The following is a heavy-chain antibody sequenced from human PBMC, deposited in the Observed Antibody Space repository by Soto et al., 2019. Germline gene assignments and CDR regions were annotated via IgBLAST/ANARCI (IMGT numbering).Heavy chain of an antibody. J-gene: IGHJ6*02. CDR2: ISYDGSNK. Sequence: GGSLRLSCAASGFTFSSYAMHWVRQAPGKGLEWVAVISYDGSNKYYADSVKGRFTISRDNSKNTLYLQMNSLRAEDTAVYYCARVKYSVVVVPAASDYYYYGMDVWGQGTTVTVSS. CDR1: GFTFSSYA. CDR3: ARVKYSVVVVPAASDYYYYGMDV. D-gene: IGHD2-2*01. V-gene: IGHV3-30-3*01.